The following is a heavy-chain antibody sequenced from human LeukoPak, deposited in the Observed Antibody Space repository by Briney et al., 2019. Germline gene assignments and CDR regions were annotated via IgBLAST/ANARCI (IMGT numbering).Heavy chain of an antibody. CDR3: AKGGWRTGDGMNV. V-gene: IGHV3-23*01. CDR1: GFTFSSYT. Sequence: PGGSLRLSCAASGFTFSSYTQNWVRRAPGKGREWVSALSGSGGGTYYADSVKGRFTISRDNSKNTLYLQMNSLRVDDTAVYYCAKGGWRTGDGMNVWGQGATVTVSS. D-gene: IGHD6-19*01. J-gene: IGHJ6*02. CDR2: LSGSGGGT.